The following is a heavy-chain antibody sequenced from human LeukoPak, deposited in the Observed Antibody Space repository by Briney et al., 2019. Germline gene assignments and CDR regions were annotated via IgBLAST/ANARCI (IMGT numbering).Heavy chain of an antibody. J-gene: IGHJ4*02. CDR3: ARDSGYCSGGTCNHFDY. CDR1: GFTFSSYE. CDR2: ISSRDTST. Sequence: GGSLRLSCAASGFTFSSYEMNWVRQAPGKGLEWVSYISSRDTSTSYADSVKGRFTISGDNAKNSLYLQMNSLRAEDTAVYYCARDSGYCSGGTCNHFDYWGQGTLVTVSA. D-gene: IGHD2-15*01. V-gene: IGHV3-48*03.